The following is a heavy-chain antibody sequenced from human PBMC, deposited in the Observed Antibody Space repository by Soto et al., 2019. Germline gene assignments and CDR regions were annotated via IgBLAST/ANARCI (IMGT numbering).Heavy chain of an antibody. CDR3: ARVVVDSGKAFDP. J-gene: IGHJ5*02. Sequence: EVQLVESGGGLVQPGGSVRLACAASGFPFSSYNMNWVRQAPGKGLEWVSYISISSLTIYYDDSVRGRFTISRDNAKNSLYLQMNNPRDEDTAVYYCARVVVDSGKAFDPWGQGTLVTVSS. CDR2: ISISSLTI. CDR1: GFPFSSYN. D-gene: IGHD1-26*01. V-gene: IGHV3-48*02.